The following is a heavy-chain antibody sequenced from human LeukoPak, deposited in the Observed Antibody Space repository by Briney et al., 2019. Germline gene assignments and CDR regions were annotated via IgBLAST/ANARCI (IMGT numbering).Heavy chain of an antibody. CDR1: GGSISSSSYY. V-gene: IGHV4-39*01. D-gene: IGHD3-3*01. CDR3: ARLATYYDFWSGYSGAFDI. J-gene: IGHJ3*02. Sequence: PSETLSLTCTVSGGSISSSSYYWGWIRQPPGKGLEWIGSIYYSGSTYYNPSLKSRVTISVDTSKNQFSLKLSPVTAADTAVYYCARLATYYDFWSGYSGAFDIWGQGTMVTVSS. CDR2: IYYSGST.